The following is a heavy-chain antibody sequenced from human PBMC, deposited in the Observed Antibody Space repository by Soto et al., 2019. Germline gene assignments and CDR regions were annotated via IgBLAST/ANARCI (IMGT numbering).Heavy chain of an antibody. CDR2: IDWNDDK. D-gene: IGHD2-15*01. CDR3: ARHTYRIYVDVGD. CDR1: GFSLTTTGMR. J-gene: IGHJ4*02. Sequence: SGPTLVNPTQTLTLTCAFSGFSLTTTGMRVSWIRQPPGMALEWLARIDWNDDKFYSTSLKTRLTISKDTSKNQVVLRMTNMDPADTPTYYCARHTYRIYVDVGDCGQGTLATVSS. V-gene: IGHV2-70*04.